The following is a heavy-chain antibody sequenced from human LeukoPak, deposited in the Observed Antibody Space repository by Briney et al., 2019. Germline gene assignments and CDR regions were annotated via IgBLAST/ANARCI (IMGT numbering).Heavy chain of an antibody. CDR1: GYTFTSYY. V-gene: IGHV1-8*02. D-gene: IGHD5-12*01. CDR3: AGGWEPYDYFFDP. J-gene: IGHJ5*02. CDR2: MNPNSGNT. Sequence: ASVKVSCKASGYTFTSYYMHWVRQTSGQGLEWMGWMNPNSGNTDYAQNFQGRVTMTRDTSTSTAYMELSGLRSEDTAIYYCAGGWEPYDYFFDPWGQGTLVIVSS.